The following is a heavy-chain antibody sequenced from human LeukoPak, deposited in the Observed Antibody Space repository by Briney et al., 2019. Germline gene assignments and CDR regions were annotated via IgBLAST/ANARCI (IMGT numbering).Heavy chain of an antibody. D-gene: IGHD3-10*01. CDR1: GGSISSYY. CDR3: ASYGSGSRY. J-gene: IGHJ4*02. Sequence: SETLSLTCTVPGGSISSYYWSWIRQPPGKGLEWIGYIYYSGSTNYNPSLKSRVTISVDTSKNQFSLKLSSVTAADTAVYYCASYGSGSRYWGQGTLVTVSS. CDR2: IYYSGST. V-gene: IGHV4-59*08.